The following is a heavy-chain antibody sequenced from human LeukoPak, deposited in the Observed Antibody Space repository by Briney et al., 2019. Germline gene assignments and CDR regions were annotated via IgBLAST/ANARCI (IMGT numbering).Heavy chain of an antibody. CDR1: GGFIGSYY. J-gene: IGHJ3*02. V-gene: IGHV4-59*12. CDR3: AKSNGYGLVDI. CDR2: IYYSGST. D-gene: IGHD3-10*01. Sequence: ASETLSLTCTVSGGFIGSYYWSWIRPPPGKGLEWIGYIYYSGSTNYNPSLKSRVTISVDTSKNQFSLKLNSVTAADTAVYYCAKSNGYGLVDIWGQGTMVTVSS.